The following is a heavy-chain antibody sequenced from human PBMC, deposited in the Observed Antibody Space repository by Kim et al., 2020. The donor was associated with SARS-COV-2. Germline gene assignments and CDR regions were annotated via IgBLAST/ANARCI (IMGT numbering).Heavy chain of an antibody. Sequence: GGSLRLSCAASGFTFSSYSMNWVRQAPGKGLEWVSSISSSSSYIYYADSVKGRFTISRDNAKNSLYLQMNSLRAEDTAVYYCARDKYGSGSYPEYGMDVWGQGTTVTVSS. V-gene: IGHV3-21*01. CDR1: GFTFSSYS. D-gene: IGHD3-10*01. CDR2: ISSSSSYI. J-gene: IGHJ6*02. CDR3: ARDKYGSGSYPEYGMDV.